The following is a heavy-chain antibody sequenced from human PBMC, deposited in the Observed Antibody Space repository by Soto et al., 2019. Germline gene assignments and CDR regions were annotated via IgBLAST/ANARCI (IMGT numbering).Heavy chain of an antibody. Sequence: SQTLSLTCVISGDSVSSNSAACNWIRQSPSRGLEWLGRTYYRSKWCNDYAVSVKSRITINPDTSKNQFSLQLNSVTPEDTAVYYCARDLIAAAGTARLSFDYWGQGTLVTVSS. J-gene: IGHJ4*02. CDR3: ARDLIAAAGTARLSFDY. CDR1: GDSVSSNSAA. D-gene: IGHD6-13*01. V-gene: IGHV6-1*01. CDR2: TYYRSKWCN.